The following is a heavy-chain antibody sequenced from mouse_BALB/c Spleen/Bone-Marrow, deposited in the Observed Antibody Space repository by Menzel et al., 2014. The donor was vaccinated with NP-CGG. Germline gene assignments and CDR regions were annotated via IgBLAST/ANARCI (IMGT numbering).Heavy chain of an antibody. Sequence: DVKLVESGGGLVQPGGSLKLSCAASGFDFSRYWMSWVRQAPGKGLEWIGEINPDSSTINYTPSLKDKFIISRDNAKNTLYLQMSKVRSEDTALYYCARLGNYGCFAYWGQGTLVTVSA. D-gene: IGHD2-1*01. CDR3: ARLGNYGCFAY. CDR1: GFDFSRYW. V-gene: IGHV4-1*02. CDR2: INPDSSTI. J-gene: IGHJ3*01.